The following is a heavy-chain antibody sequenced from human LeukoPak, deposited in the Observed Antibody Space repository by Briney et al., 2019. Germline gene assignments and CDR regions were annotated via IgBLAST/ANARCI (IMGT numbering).Heavy chain of an antibody. V-gene: IGHV1-69*04. CDR2: IIPILGIA. J-gene: IGHJ5*02. CDR1: GGTFSSYA. D-gene: IGHD3-3*01. Sequence: ASVKVSCKASGGTFSSYAIRWVRQAPGQGLEWMGRIIPILGIANYAQKFQGRVTITADKSTSTAYMELSSLRSEDTAVYYCAGGRITIFGVVTLNWFDPWGQGTLVTVSS. CDR3: AGGRITIFGVVTLNWFDP.